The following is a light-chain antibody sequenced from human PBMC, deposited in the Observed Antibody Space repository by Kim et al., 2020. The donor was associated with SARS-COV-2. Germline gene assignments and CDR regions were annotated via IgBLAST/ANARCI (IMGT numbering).Light chain of an antibody. CDR2: QDS. V-gene: IGLV3-1*01. CDR1: KLGDKY. Sequence: SVSPGQTASITCSGDKLGDKYACWYQQKPGQAPVLVSYQDSKRPSGIPERFSGSNAGNTATLTISGTQAMDEADYYCQAWDSSTYVFGTGTKVTVL. J-gene: IGLJ1*01. CDR3: QAWDSSTYV.